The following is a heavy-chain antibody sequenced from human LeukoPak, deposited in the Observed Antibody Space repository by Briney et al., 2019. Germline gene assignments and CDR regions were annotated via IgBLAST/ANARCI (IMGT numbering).Heavy chain of an antibody. J-gene: IGHJ4*02. CDR1: GFTFSSYG. CDR2: ISYNGSNK. V-gene: IGHV3-30*03. CDR3: AVGATFDY. Sequence: GGSLRLSCAASGFTFSSYGMHWVRQAPGKGLEWVAVISYNGSNKYYADSVKGRFTISRDNSKNTLYLQMNSLRAEDTAVYYCAVGATFDYWGQGTLVTVSS. D-gene: IGHD1-26*01.